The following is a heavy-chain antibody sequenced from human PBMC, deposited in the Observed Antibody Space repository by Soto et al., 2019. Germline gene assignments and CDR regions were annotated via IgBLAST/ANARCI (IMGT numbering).Heavy chain of an antibody. Sequence: ASVKVSCKASGYTFTGYAIHWVRQAPGQRLEWMGWINAGNGNTKYSQKFQGRVTITRDTSASTAYMELSSLRSEDTAVYYCARGDYYDTHDYWGQGTLVTVSS. CDR2: INAGNGNT. V-gene: IGHV1-3*01. CDR3: ARGDYYDTHDY. CDR1: GYTFTGYA. J-gene: IGHJ4*02. D-gene: IGHD3-22*01.